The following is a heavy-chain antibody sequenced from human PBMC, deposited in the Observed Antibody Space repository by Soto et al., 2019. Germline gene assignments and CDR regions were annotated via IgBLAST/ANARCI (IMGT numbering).Heavy chain of an antibody. J-gene: IGHJ3*02. D-gene: IGHD3-10*01. Sequence: EVQLVESGGGLVKPGGSLRLSCAASGFTFSSYSMNWVRQAPGKGLEWVSSISSSSSYIYYADSVKGRFTISRDNAKNSLYLQMNSLRAEDTAVYYCARGVTMVRGVIMQDAFDIWGQGTMVTVSS. CDR2: ISSSSSYI. CDR3: ARGVTMVRGVIMQDAFDI. CDR1: GFTFSSYS. V-gene: IGHV3-21*01.